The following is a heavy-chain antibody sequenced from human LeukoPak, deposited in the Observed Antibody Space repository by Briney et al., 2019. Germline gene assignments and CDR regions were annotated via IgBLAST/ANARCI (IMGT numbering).Heavy chain of an antibody. CDR3: AKIQNRNLWGAFDI. J-gene: IGHJ3*02. V-gene: IGHV1-69*05. D-gene: IGHD7-27*01. Sequence: ASVKVSCKASGGTFNSYSISWVRQAPGQGLEWVGRIIPVFGATNYAQKFQGRVTITTDESTSTAYMELSSLRSEDSAVYYCAKIQNRNLWGAFDIWGRGTVVTVSS. CDR1: GGTFNSYS. CDR2: IIPVFGAT.